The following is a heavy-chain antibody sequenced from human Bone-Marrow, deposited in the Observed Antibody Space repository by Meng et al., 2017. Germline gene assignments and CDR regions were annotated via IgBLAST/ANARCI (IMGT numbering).Heavy chain of an antibody. CDR3: AKYSYGLGDYLDY. D-gene: IGHD3-10*01. CDR1: GFSFSSYA. J-gene: IGHJ4*02. CDR2: LSGGGFTT. Sequence: EGQLVESGGGLVQPGGSLRLPCAASGFSFSSYAMSWVRHAPGKGLEWVSALSGGGFTTYYADSVKGRFAISRHNSKNTLYLQMNSLRAEDTALYYCAKYSYGLGDYLDYWGQGALVTVSS. V-gene: IGHV3-23*04.